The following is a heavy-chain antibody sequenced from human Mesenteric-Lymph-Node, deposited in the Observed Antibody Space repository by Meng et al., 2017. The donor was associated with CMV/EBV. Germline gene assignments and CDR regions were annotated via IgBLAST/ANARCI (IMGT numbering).Heavy chain of an antibody. V-gene: IGHV3-53*01. CDR2: IYSGGTT. CDR3: ARDTYYYGMDV. CDR1: GFTFSTYV. J-gene: IGHJ6*02. Sequence: LSLTCAASGFTFSTYVMNWVRQAPGKGLEWVSMIYSGGTTHYADSVKGRFTISRDNSKNTLYLQMSSLRAEDTAVYYCARDTYYYGMDVWGPGTTVTVSS.